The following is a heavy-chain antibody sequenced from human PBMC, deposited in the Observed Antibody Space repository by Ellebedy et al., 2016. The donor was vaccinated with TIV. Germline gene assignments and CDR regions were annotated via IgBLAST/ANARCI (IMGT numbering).Heavy chain of an antibody. CDR3: TSGDGVDV. Sequence: GESLKISCAASGFTFSGSAMHWVRHPSGKGLESVGRLRSKANSYATAYAASVKGRFTISRDDSKNTAYLQMNSLKTEDTAVYYCTSGDGVDVWGQGTTVTVSS. J-gene: IGHJ6*02. D-gene: IGHD7-27*01. CDR1: GFTFSGSA. V-gene: IGHV3-73*01. CDR2: LRSKANSYAT.